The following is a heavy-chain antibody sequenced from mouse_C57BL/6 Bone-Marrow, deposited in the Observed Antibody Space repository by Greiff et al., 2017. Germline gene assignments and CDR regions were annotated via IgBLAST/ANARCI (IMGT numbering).Heavy chain of an antibody. D-gene: IGHD1-1*01. CDR1: GFNIKDDY. CDR3: TSFITTAELNFDY. Sequence: VQLQQSGAELVRPGASVKLSCTASGFNIKDDYMHWVKQRPEQGLEWIGWIDPENGDTEYASKFQGKATITADTSSNTAYLQLSSLPSEDTAVYYCTSFITTAELNFDYWGQGTTLTVSS. CDR2: IDPENGDT. V-gene: IGHV14-4*01. J-gene: IGHJ2*01.